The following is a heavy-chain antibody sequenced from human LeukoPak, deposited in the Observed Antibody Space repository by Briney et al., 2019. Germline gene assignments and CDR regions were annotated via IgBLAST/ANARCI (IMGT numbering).Heavy chain of an antibody. CDR1: GYTFTGYY. Sequence: GASVKVSCKASGYTFTGYYMHWVGQAPGQGLDWMGWINPNSGGTNYAQKFQGRVTMTRDTSISTAYMELSRLRSDDTAVYYCARITERFGENAFDIWGQGTMVTVSS. CDR2: INPNSGGT. J-gene: IGHJ3*02. CDR3: ARITERFGENAFDI. D-gene: IGHD3-10*01. V-gene: IGHV1-2*02.